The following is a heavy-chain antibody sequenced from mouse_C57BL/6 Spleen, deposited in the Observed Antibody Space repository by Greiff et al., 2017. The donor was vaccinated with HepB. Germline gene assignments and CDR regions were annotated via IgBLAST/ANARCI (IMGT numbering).Heavy chain of an antibody. D-gene: IGHD1-1*01. J-gene: IGHJ2*01. CDR1: GFNIKDYY. CDR2: IDPEDGDT. CDR3: TSTFLYGSSNFDY. V-gene: IGHV14-1*01. Sequence: VQLQQSGAELVRPGASVKLSCTASGFNIKDYYMHWVKQRPEQGLEWIGRIDPEDGDTEYAPKFQGKATMTADTSSNTAYLQLSSLTSEDTAVYYCTSTFLYGSSNFDYWGQGTTLTVSS.